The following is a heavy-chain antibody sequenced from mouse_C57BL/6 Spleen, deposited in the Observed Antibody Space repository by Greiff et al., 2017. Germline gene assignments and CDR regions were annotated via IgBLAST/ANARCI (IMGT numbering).Heavy chain of an antibody. Sequence: VQLQQSGAELARPGASVKMSCKASGYTFTSYTMHWVKQRPGQGLEWIGYINPSSGYTKYNQKFKDKATLTADKSSSTAYMQLSSLTSEDSAVYYCARPYDYDVGWFAYWGQGTLVTVSA. CDR1: GYTFTSYT. CDR3: ARPYDYDVGWFAY. J-gene: IGHJ3*01. V-gene: IGHV1-4*01. CDR2: INPSSGYT. D-gene: IGHD2-4*01.